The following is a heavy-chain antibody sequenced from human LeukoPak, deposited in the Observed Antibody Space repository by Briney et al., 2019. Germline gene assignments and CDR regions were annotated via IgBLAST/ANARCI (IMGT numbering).Heavy chain of an antibody. D-gene: IGHD3-22*01. Sequence: GGSLRLSCAASGSTFSSYWMPWVRQAPGKGLVWVSRINSDGSSTSYADSVKGRFTISRDNAKNTLYLQMNSLRAEDTAVYYCARDLGEYYDSSGTLGWGQGTLVTVSS. J-gene: IGHJ4*02. CDR1: GSTFSSYW. CDR3: ARDLGEYYDSSGTLG. V-gene: IGHV3-74*01. CDR2: INSDGSST.